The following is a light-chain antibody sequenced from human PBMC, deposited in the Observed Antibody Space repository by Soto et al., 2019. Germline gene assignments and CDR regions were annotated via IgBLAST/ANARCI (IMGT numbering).Light chain of an antibody. CDR2: EGS. CDR3: CSYAAGDSAV. CDR1: SSDVGSYNL. J-gene: IGLJ7*01. Sequence: QSVLPQPASVSGSPGQSITISCTGTSSDVGSYNLVSWYQQHPGKAPKLMIFEGSKRPSGVSNRFSGSKSGNTASLTISGLQAEDEADYYCCSYAAGDSAVFGGGTQLTVL. V-gene: IGLV2-23*01.